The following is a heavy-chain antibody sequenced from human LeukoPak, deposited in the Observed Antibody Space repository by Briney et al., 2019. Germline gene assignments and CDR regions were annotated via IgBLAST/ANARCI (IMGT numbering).Heavy chain of an antibody. J-gene: IGHJ6*02. Sequence: RGSLRLSWAASGFAFDSFAMSWVRQAPGQGLAWISAIGDSSSHTYYADSVKGRFTISRDNSKNTLYLQMNSLRAEDTAVYYCAKEVFRYGYNGLDVWGQGTTVTVSS. D-gene: IGHD2-15*01. CDR2: IGDSSSHT. V-gene: IGHV3-23*01. CDR1: GFAFDSFA. CDR3: AKEVFRYGYNGLDV.